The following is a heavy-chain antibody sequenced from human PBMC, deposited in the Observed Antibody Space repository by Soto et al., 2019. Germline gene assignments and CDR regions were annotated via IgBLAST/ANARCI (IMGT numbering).Heavy chain of an antibody. CDR2: INPSGGST. J-gene: IGHJ5*02. CDR1: GYTFTSYY. D-gene: IGHD3-3*01. CDR3: ARETRSSYYDFWSGYSSHWFDP. V-gene: IGHV1-46*01. Sequence: QVQLVQSGAEVKKPGASVKVSCKASGYTFTSYYMHWVRQAPGQGLEWMGIINPSGGSTSYAQKFQGRGTITRDTSTRTVYMELSSLRSEDTAVYYCARETRSSYYDFWSGYSSHWFDPWGQGTLVTVSS.